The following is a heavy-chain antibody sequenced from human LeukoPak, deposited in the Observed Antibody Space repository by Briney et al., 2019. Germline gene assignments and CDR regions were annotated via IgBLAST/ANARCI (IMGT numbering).Heavy chain of an antibody. CDR1: GGSISSGGYY. CDR2: IYHSGST. D-gene: IGHD1-1*01. V-gene: IGHV4-30-2*01. J-gene: IGHJ3*02. CDR3: ARDTKRPVQLEEGDDAFDI. Sequence: PSETLSLTCTVSGGSISSGGYYWSWIRQPPGKGLEWIGYIYHSGSTYYNPSLKSRVTISVDRSKNQFSLKLSSVTAADTAVYYCARDTKRPVQLEEGDDAFDIWGQGTMVTVSS.